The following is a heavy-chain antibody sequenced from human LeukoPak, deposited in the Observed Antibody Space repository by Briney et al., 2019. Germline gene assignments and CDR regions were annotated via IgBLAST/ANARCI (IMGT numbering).Heavy chain of an antibody. CDR2: FDPEDGET. J-gene: IGHJ3*02. CDR1: GYTLTELS. CDR3: ATITMIVVGTDAFDI. D-gene: IGHD3-22*01. Sequence: PWASVKVSCKVSGYTLTELSMHWVRQAPGKGLEWMGGFDPEDGETIYAQKFQGRVTMTEDTSTDTAYMELSSLRSEDTAVYYCATITMIVVGTDAFDIWGQGTMVTVSS. V-gene: IGHV1-24*01.